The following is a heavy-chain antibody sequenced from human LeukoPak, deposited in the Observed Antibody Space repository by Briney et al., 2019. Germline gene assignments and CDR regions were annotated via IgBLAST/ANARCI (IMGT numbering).Heavy chain of an antibody. V-gene: IGHV1-2*02. CDR3: ARAQSYYYYYMDV. CDR2: INPNSGGT. CDR1: GYTFTGYY. Sequence: ASVKVSCKASGYTFTGYYMHWVRQAPGQGLEWMGWINPNSGGTNYAQKFQGRVTMTRDTSISTAHMELSRLRSDDTAVYYCARAQSYYYYYMDVWGKGTTVTISS. J-gene: IGHJ6*03.